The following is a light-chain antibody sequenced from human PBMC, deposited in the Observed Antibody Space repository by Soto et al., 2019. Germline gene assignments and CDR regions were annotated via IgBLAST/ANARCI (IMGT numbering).Light chain of an antibody. Sequence: QPVLTQPPSASGPPGQRVTISCSGGSSNIGSNFVYWYQQLPGTAPKLLIYDNDQRPSGVPDRISGSKSGTSASLAISGLRSEDEADYYCAAWDDSLSGRYVFGTGTKMTVL. CDR1: SSNIGSNF. CDR2: DND. J-gene: IGLJ1*01. CDR3: AAWDDSLSGRYV. V-gene: IGLV1-47*02.